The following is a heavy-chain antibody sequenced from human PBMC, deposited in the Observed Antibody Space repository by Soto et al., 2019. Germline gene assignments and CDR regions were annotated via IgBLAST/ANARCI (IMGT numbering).Heavy chain of an antibody. CDR3: ARAVAVAADFDY. CDR2: INAGNGNT. CDR1: GYTFTGYA. D-gene: IGHD6-19*01. Sequence: QVQLVQSGAEEKKPGASVKVSCKASGYTFTGYAMHWVRQAPGQRLEWMGWINAGNGNTKYSQKFQGRVTITRDTSASTAYMELSCLRSEDTAVYYCARAVAVAADFDYWGQGTLVTVSS. V-gene: IGHV1-3*05. J-gene: IGHJ4*02.